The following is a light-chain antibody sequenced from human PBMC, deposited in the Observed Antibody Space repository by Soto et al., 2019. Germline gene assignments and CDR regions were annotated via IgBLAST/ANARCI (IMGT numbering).Light chain of an antibody. V-gene: IGKV2-30*01. CDR3: MQATHWTIT. CDR2: KVS. Sequence: DVVRSQSPLCLRVTLGKRASISWGCKRSLAYSDGIAYFSCCQQRPGRSPRRXXYKVSNRDSGVPARFSGSGSGTDFALKISRVEPDDVGVYYCMQATHWTITFGQGTRLEIK. CDR1: RSLAYSDGIAY. J-gene: IGKJ5*01.